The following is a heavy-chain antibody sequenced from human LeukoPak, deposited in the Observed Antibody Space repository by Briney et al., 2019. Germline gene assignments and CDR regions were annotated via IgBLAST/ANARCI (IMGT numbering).Heavy chain of an antibody. D-gene: IGHD3-10*02. V-gene: IGHV3-48*04. Sequence: GGSLRLSCAASGFTFSSYSMNWVRQAPGKGLEWVSYISSSGSTIYYADSVKGRFTISRDNAKNSLYLQMNSLRAEDTAVYYCAELGITMIGGVCGKGTTVTISS. J-gene: IGHJ6*04. CDR2: ISSSGSTI. CDR3: AELGITMIGGV. CDR1: GFTFSSYS.